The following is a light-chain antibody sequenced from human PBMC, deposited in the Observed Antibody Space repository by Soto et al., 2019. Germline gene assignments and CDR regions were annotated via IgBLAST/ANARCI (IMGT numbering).Light chain of an antibody. J-gene: IGKJ2*01. Sequence: DIQLTQSPSLLSASVGDRVTIICRASQGIRKYLAWYQQRPAKAPKLLIYAASTLQSGLPPRFSGSGSGTEFSLRTSSLQPEDFATYYCQQLNDYPYTFGQGTKLEIK. CDR3: QQLNDYPYT. CDR2: AAS. CDR1: QGIRKY. V-gene: IGKV1-9*01.